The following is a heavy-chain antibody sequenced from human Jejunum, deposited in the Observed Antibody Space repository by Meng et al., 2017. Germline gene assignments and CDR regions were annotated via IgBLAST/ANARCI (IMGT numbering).Heavy chain of an antibody. V-gene: IGHV1-46*01. D-gene: IGHD4-17*01. CDR1: GYMFTNYY. J-gene: IGHJ4*02. CDR2: INPGSGTT. CDR3: ARADYGDPPVY. Sequence: QGQLGQSGAEVTEPGASVKLSCKASGYMFTNYYIHWVRQVPGQGLEWMGIINPGSGTTTYAQKFQGRVTMTRDTSTTTVYMEVNSLRSEDTAVYYCARADYGDPPVYWGQGTLVTVSS.